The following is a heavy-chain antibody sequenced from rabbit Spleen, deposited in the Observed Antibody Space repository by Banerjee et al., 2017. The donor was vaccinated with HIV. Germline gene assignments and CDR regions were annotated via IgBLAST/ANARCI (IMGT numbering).Heavy chain of an antibody. J-gene: IGHJ4*01. Sequence: QQLVESGGGLVKPGASLTLTCKASGFSFSSGYDMCWVRQAPGKGLEWIACIYTGNSKTYYASWAKGRFTISKTSSTTVTLQMTSLTAADTATYFCARDLVAVIGWNFNLWGPGTLVTVS. CDR3: ARDLVAVIGWNFNL. V-gene: IGHV1S40*01. CDR2: IYTGNSKT. D-gene: IGHD1-1*01. CDR1: GFSFSSGYD.